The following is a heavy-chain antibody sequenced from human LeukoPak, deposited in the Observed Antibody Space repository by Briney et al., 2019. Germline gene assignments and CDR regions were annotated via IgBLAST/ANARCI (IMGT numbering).Heavy chain of an antibody. CDR2: IIPIFGTA. D-gene: IGHD2-8*01. CDR1: GGTFGSYA. J-gene: IGHJ6*03. V-gene: IGHV1-69*13. Sequence: ASVKVSCKASGGTFGSYAISWVRQAPGQGLEWMGGIIPIFGTANYAQKFQGRVTITADESTSTAYMELSSLRSEDTAVYYCARENGPLYYYYMDVWGKGTTVTVSS. CDR3: ARENGPLYYYYMDV.